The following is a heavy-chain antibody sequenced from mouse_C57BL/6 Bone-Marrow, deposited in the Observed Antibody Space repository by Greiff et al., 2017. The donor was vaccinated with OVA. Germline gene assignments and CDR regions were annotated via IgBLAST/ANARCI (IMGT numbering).Heavy chain of an antibody. CDR3: ARWGITTVVAMYWYFDV. CDR1: GYTFTSYW. V-gene: IGHV1-69*01. D-gene: IGHD1-1*01. CDR2: IDPSDSYT. Sequence: VKLQQPGAELVMPGASVKLSCKASGYTFTSYWMHWVKQRPGQGLEWIGEIDPSDSYTNYNQKFKGKSTLTVDKSSSTAYMQLSSLTSEDSAVYYCARWGITTVVAMYWYFDVWGTGTTVTVSS. J-gene: IGHJ1*03.